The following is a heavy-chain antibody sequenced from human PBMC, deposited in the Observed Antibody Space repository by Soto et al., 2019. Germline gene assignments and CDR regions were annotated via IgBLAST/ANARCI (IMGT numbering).Heavy chain of an antibody. D-gene: IGHD6-6*01. CDR3: AKRSCSSTFDY. J-gene: IGHJ4*02. Sequence: SMRLSCAAGGCTFSSYAMSRVRQAPGKGLEWVSVISGSDDSTYYADSVKGRFTISRDNSKNTLYLQMNSLRAEDTAVYYCAKRSCSSTFDYWGQGTLVTVSS. V-gene: IGHV3-23*01. CDR2: ISGSDDST. CDR1: GCTFSSYA.